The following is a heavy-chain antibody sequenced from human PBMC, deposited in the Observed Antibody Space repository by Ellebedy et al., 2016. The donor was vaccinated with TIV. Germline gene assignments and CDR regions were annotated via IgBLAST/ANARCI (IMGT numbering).Heavy chain of an antibody. CDR3: AGWGDGSNP. D-gene: IGHD6-19*01. V-gene: IGHV3-7*01. CDR1: GFRFNTYW. J-gene: IGHJ5*02. Sequence: GGSLRLXXAASGFRFNTYWMNWIRQVPGKGLEWVANIDPSGGAKTYVDSVKGRFDISRDNAENSLVLQMSSLRVDDTAVDFCAGWGDGSNPWGQGLQVTVSS. CDR2: IDPSGGAK.